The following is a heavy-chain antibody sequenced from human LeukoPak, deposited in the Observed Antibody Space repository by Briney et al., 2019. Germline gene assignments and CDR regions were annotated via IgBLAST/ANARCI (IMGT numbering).Heavy chain of an antibody. CDR3: AWAVAGPYNWFDP. CDR2: MNPNSGNT. CDR1: GYTFTSYD. D-gene: IGHD6-19*01. Sequence: ASVKVSCKASGYTFTSYDINWVRQATGQGLEWMGWMNPNSGNTGYAQKFQGRVTITRNTSISTAYMELSSLRSEDTAVYYCAWAVAGPYNWFDPWGQGTLVTVSS. V-gene: IGHV1-8*03. J-gene: IGHJ5*02.